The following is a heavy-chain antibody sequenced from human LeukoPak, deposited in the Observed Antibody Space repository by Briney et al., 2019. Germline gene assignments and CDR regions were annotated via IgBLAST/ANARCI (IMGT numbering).Heavy chain of an antibody. CDR3: AGKTVAGPDY. V-gene: IGHV4-39*07. Sequence: SETLSLTCTVSGGSISSSNYYWGWIRQPPGKGLEWIGIMHYSGSTYYNPSLKSRVTISVDTSKNQFSLKLSSVTAADTAVYYCAGKTVAGPDYWGQGTLVTVSS. J-gene: IGHJ4*02. CDR2: MHYSGST. CDR1: GGSISSSNYY. D-gene: IGHD6-19*01.